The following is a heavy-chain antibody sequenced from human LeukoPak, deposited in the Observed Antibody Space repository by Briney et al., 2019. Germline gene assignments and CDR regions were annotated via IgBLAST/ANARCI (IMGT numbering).Heavy chain of an antibody. D-gene: IGHD3-3*01. V-gene: IGHV4-39*07. J-gene: IGHJ3*02. CDR3: ARGRGFWNLADAFDI. Sequence: SETLSLTCTVSGGSISSSSYYWGWIRQPPGKGLEWIGSIYYSGSTYYNPPLKSRVTISVDTSKNQFSLKLSSVTAADTAVYYCARGRGFWNLADAFDIWGQGTMVTVSS. CDR1: GGSISSSSYY. CDR2: IYYSGST.